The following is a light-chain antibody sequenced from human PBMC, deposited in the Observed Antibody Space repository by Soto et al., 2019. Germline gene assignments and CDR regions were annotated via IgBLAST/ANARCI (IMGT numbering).Light chain of an antibody. Sequence: IAMAQSPSTLSVSPGEIATLSCRASQSVSSNLAWYLQKPGQAPRLLIYGASTRATGIATRFGGSGSGTEFTLTISSLQSEDFGVYYCQQYNIWPLTFGGGTKVEIK. CDR1: QSVSSN. V-gene: IGKV3-15*01. CDR3: QQYNIWPLT. CDR2: GAS. J-gene: IGKJ4*01.